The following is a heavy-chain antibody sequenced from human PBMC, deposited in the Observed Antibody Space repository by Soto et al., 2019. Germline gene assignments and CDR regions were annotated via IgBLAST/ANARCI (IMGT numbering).Heavy chain of an antibody. V-gene: IGHV4-30-2*06. CDR2: IYYTGAT. CDR1: GASMSSGGRS. Sequence: QLQESGPGLVKPSQTVSLTCAVSGASMSSGGRSWSWIRQSPGRCLECIGYIYYTGATYYNPSLKTRVTLSSYRAYNQFSLNSNSVTASDTAVYDCAMASPATSPRWDVWGQGTKGTVS. CDR3: AMASPATSPRWDV. J-gene: IGHJ3*01.